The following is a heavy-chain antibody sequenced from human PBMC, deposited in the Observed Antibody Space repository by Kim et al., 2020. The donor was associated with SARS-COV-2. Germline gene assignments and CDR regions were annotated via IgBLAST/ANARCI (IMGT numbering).Heavy chain of an antibody. CDR3: ARDRKGIGSCYALLVWY. D-gene: IGHD3-16*01. CDR2: ISSSGGSI. Sequence: GGSLRLSCAASGFTFSSYSMNWVRQAPGKGLEWVSSISSSGGSIYYADSVKGRFTISRDNAKNSLYLQMNSLRAEDTAVYYCARDRKGIGSCYALLVWY. CDR1: GFTFSSYS. J-gene: IGHJ2*01. V-gene: IGHV3-21*04.